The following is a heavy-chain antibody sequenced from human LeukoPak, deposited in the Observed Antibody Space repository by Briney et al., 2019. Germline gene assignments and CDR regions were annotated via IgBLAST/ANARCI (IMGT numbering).Heavy chain of an antibody. Sequence: SLSPTCAVSGGSISSSGYSWAWIRQQPGKGLEWIAYIYHSGSTYYNPSLKSRVTISIDRSKKQFSLKLSSVTTADTVVYCCARANWFFDLWGGGTLVTVSS. V-gene: IGHV4-30-2*01. CDR2: IYHSGST. J-gene: IGHJ2*01. CDR1: GGSISSSGYS. CDR3: ARANWFFDL.